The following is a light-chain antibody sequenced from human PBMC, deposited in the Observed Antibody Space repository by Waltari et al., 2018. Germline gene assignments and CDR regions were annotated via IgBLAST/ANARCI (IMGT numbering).Light chain of an antibody. Sequence: DIVMTQSPDSLAVSLGERATINCKSSQSVLYTSNNKNYLAWYQQKPGQPPKLLIYWASTRVSGVPDRFSGSGSGTDFTLTISSLQAEDVAVYHCQQYHSSPSFGKGTRLEIK. CDR3: QQYHSSPS. CDR1: QSVLYTSNNKNY. CDR2: WAS. V-gene: IGKV4-1*01. J-gene: IGKJ5*01.